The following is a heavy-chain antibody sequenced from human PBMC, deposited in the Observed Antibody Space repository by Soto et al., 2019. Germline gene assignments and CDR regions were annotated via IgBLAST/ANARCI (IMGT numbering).Heavy chain of an antibody. CDR3: ASYRSARYFHF. CDR2: ISSGSSTI. Sequence: EVLLVESGGGLVQPGGSLRLSCAASGFTFSSYDMTWVRQAPGKGLEWVSYISSGSSTIYYADSVMGRFTISRDNAPHSLDLHMNSLSPADTAVYSCASYRSARYFHFWGQGPLVPVSS. J-gene: IGHJ4*02. D-gene: IGHD2-15*01. CDR1: GFTFSSYD. V-gene: IGHV3-48*01.